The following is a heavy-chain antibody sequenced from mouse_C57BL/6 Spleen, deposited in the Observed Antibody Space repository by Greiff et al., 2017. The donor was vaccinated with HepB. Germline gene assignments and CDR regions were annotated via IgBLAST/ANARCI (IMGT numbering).Heavy chain of an antibody. CDR2: INPNNGGT. D-gene: IGHD1-1*01. V-gene: IGHV1-22*01. CDR3: ARRGVAFYWYFDV. J-gene: IGHJ1*03. Sequence: EVKLMESGPELVKPGASVKMSCKASGYTFTDYNMHWVKQSHGKSLEWIGYINPNNGGTSYNQKFKGKATLTVNKSSSTAYMELRSLTSEDSAVYYCARRGVAFYWYFDVWGTGTTVTVSS. CDR1: GYTFTDYN.